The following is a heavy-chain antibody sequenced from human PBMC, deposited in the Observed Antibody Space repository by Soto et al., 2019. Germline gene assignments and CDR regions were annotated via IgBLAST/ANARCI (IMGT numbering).Heavy chain of an antibody. J-gene: IGHJ4*02. V-gene: IGHV4-34*01. CDR3: ARGLPIHPEQHLPPIYYGY. D-gene: IGHD3-3*01. Sequence: SETLSLTCAVYGGSFSGYYWSWIRQPPGKGLEWIGEINHSGSTNYNPSLKSRVTISVDTSKNQFSLKLSSVTAADTAVYYCARGLPIHPEQHLPPIYYGYWAQGNLVTVSS. CDR2: INHSGST. CDR1: GGSFSGYY.